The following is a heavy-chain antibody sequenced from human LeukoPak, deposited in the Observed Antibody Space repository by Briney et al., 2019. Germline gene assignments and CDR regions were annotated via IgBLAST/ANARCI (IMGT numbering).Heavy chain of an antibody. J-gene: IGHJ4*02. CDR2: INPSGGST. V-gene: IGHV1-46*01. Sequence: VASVKVSCKASGYTFTSYYMHWVRQAPGQGLEWMGIINPSGGSTSYAQKFQGRVTMTRDTSTSTVYMELSSLRSEDTAVYYCARDRPGDSSDSLFDYWGQGTLVTVSS. CDR3: ARDRPGDSSDSLFDY. D-gene: IGHD3-22*01. CDR1: GYTFTSYY.